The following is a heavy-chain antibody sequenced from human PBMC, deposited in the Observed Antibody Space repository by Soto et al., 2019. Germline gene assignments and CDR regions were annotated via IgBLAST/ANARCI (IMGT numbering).Heavy chain of an antibody. Sequence: GESLKISCRGSGYSFTSYWISWVRQMPGKGLAWMGKIDPSDSYTDYGPSLQGHVTISVDKSISTAYLQWSGLKASDSAMYYCARVPTYYYYGMDVWGQGTPVTVSS. V-gene: IGHV5-10-1*01. CDR3: ARVPTYYYYGMDV. CDR2: IDPSDSYT. J-gene: IGHJ6*02. CDR1: GYSFTSYW.